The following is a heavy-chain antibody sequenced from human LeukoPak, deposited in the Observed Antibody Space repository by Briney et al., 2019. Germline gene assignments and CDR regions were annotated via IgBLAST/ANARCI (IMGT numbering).Heavy chain of an antibody. D-gene: IGHD3-22*01. Sequence: SETLSLTWTVSGYSISSAYYWGWIRQPPGKGLEWIGSMYHTGSSYYNPSLKSRVTISVDTSKNQFSLKLSSVTAADTAVYYCASYGDYYDSSGHSQYFDSWGQGTLVTVSS. CDR2: MYHTGSS. V-gene: IGHV4-38-2*02. J-gene: IGHJ4*02. CDR3: ASYGDYYDSSGHSQYFDS. CDR1: GYSISSAYY.